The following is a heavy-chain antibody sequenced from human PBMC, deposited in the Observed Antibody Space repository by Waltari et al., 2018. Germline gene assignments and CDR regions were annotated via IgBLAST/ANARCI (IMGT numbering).Heavy chain of an antibody. Sequence: QLQLQESGPGLVKPSETLSLTCTVSGGSISSSSYYWGWIRQPPGKGLEWIGSIYYSGSTYSNPALKSRVTISVDTSKNQFSLKLSSVTAADTAVYYCARSGGSLDYWGQGTLVTVSS. CDR3: ARSGGSLDY. D-gene: IGHD1-26*01. V-gene: IGHV4-39*01. CDR2: IYYSGST. J-gene: IGHJ4*02. CDR1: GGSISSSSYY.